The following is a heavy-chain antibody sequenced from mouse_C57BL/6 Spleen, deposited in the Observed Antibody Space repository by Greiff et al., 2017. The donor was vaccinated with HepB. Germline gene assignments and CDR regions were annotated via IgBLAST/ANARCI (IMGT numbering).Heavy chain of an antibody. V-gene: IGHV1-80*01. CDR1: GYAFSSYW. CDR3: ARFYDGNYEGYFDV. CDR2: IYPGDGDT. Sequence: QVQLKQSGAELVKPGASVKISCKASGYAFSSYWMNWVKQRPGKGLEWIGQIYPGDGDTNYNGKFKGKATLTADKSSSTAYMQLSSLTSEDSAVYFCARFYDGNYEGYFDVWGTGTTVTVSS. D-gene: IGHD2-1*01. J-gene: IGHJ1*03.